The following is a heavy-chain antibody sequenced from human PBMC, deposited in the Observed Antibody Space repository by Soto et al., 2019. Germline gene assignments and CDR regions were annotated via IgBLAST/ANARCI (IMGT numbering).Heavy chain of an antibody. CDR3: ARSLGYSSSWYSGTPTPAVDY. CDR1: GYTFTSYG. CDR2: ISAYNGNT. V-gene: IGHV1-18*04. J-gene: IGHJ4*02. D-gene: IGHD6-13*01. Sequence: ASVKVSCKASGYTFTSYGISWVRQAPGQGLEWMGWISAYNGNTNYAQKLQGRVTMTTDTSTSTAYMELRSLRSDDTAVYYCARSLGYSSSWYSGTPTPAVDYWGQGTLVTVSS.